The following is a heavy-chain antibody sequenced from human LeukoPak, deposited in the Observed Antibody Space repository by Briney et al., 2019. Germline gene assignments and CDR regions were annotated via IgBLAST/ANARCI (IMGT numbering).Heavy chain of an antibody. CDR2: EKSKTDGGTT. V-gene: IGHV3-15*01. J-gene: IGHJ5*02. Sequence: GGSPRLYCAASGFSFCNAWMSRVRHATGKGLEWVCREKSKTDGGTTDYAAPVKGRFTISREDSKNTLYLQMNSLKTEDTAVYYCTTDLGIAVAGRWLDPWGQGTLVTVSS. CDR1: GFSFCNAW. CDR3: TTDLGIAVAGRWLDP. D-gene: IGHD6-19*01.